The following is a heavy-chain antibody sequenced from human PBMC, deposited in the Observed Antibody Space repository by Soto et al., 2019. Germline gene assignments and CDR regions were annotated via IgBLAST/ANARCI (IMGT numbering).Heavy chain of an antibody. CDR1: GFTFSSSW. J-gene: IGHJ4*02. CDR2: IRQDGNEK. V-gene: IGHV3-7*01. D-gene: IGHD6-25*01. Sequence: GGSLRLCCAASGFTFSSSWMHWVRQAPGKGLEWVATIRQDGNEKFYVDSVKGRFTISRDNAEKSLYLQMNSLRAEDTAVYYCAREGPSGFDCWGQGTLVTVSS. CDR3: AREGPSGFDC.